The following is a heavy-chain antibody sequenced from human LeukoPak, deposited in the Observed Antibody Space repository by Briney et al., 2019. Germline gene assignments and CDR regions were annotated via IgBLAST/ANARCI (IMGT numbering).Heavy chain of an antibody. CDR2: IYYSGST. J-gene: IGHJ4*02. CDR1: GGSITSYY. CDR3: ARENGYRYDD. Sequence: SETLSLTCTVSGGSITSYYWSWIRQPPGKGLEWIGSIYYSGSTNYNPSLKSRVTLSVDTSKNQFSLKLSSVTAADTALYYCARENGYRYDDWGQGTLVTVSS. D-gene: IGHD5-18*01. V-gene: IGHV4-59*01.